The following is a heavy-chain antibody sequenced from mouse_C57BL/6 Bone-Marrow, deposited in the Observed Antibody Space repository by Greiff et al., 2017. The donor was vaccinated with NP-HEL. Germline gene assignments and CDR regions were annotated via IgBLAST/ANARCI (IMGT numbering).Heavy chain of an antibody. J-gene: IGHJ2*01. Sequence: VQLKQSGPELVKPGASVKIPCKASGYTFTDYNMDWVKQSHGKSLEWIGDINPNNGGTIYNQKFKGKATLTVDKSSSTAYMELRSLTSEDTAVYYCARRGLWDYGGNYFGYWGQGATLTVA. V-gene: IGHV1-18*01. CDR1: GYTFTDYN. CDR2: INPNNGGT. CDR3: ARRGLWDYGGNYFGY. D-gene: IGHD2-4*01.